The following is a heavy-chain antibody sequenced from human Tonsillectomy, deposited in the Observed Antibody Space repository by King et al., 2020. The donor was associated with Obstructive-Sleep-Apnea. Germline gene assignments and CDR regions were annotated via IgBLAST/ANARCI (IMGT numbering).Heavy chain of an antibody. V-gene: IGHV3-33*01. J-gene: IGHJ4*02. Sequence: VQLVESGGGVGQPGRSLRLSCAASGFTFSSYGMHWVRQAPGKGLEWVAVIWYDGSMKYYADSVKGRFNISRDNSKNTLYLQMNSRRAEDTALYYCARICSGGSCYDYWGQGALVTVSS. CDR1: GFTFSSYG. CDR2: IWYDGSMK. CDR3: ARICSGGSCYDY. D-gene: IGHD2-15*01.